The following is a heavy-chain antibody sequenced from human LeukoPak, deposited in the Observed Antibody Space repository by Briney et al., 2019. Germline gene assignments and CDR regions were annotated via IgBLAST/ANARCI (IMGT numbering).Heavy chain of an antibody. CDR3: ARDQYSSSWYYYYGMDV. D-gene: IGHD6-13*01. V-gene: IGHV3-30*02. Sequence: GGSLRLSCAASGFTFKSYDMHWVRQAPGKGLEWVAFIRTDETSKSSKSDKSKTYYADSVKGRFTVSRDNSKNTLYLQMNSLRAEDTAVYYCARDQYSSSWYYYYGMDVWGQGTTVTVSS. CDR2: IRTDETSKSSKSDKSKT. J-gene: IGHJ6*02. CDR1: GFTFKSYD.